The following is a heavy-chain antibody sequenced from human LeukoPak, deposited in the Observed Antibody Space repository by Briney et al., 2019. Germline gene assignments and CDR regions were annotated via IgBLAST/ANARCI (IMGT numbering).Heavy chain of an antibody. CDR1: GFTFSSYE. D-gene: IGHD6-19*01. J-gene: IGHJ4*02. CDR3: VRDMYKSGWFLGRDYFDY. V-gene: IGHV3-48*03. Sequence: PGGSLRLSCTAPGFTFSSYEMNWVRQAPGKGLEWVSYISSSGSTLYYADSVQGRFTISRDNAKNSLYLQMNSLRAEDTAVYYCVRDMYKSGWFLGRDYFDYWGQGTLVTVSS. CDR2: ISSSGSTL.